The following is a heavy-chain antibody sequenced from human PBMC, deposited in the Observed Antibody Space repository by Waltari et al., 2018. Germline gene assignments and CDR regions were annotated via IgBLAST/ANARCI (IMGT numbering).Heavy chain of an antibody. Sequence: QVQLVESGGGVVQPGRSLRLSCAASGFSFSSYAMHWVRQAPGKGLEWVAIISXDGVSKYYADSVKGRFTISRDNSRNTLYLQMNILRAEDTAFYYCARTLPFDXWGQGTLVTVSS. CDR2: ISXDGVSK. D-gene: IGHD2-2*01. CDR1: GFSFSSYA. CDR3: ARTLPFDX. J-gene: IGHJ4*02. V-gene: IGHV3-30-3*01.